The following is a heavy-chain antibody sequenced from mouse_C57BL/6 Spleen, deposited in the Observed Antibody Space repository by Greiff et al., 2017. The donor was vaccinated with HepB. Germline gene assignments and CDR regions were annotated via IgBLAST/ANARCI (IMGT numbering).Heavy chain of an antibody. CDR3: ARGITVVATRYFDV. Sequence: EVQRVESGGGLVKPGGSLKLSCAASGFTFSSYAMSWVRQTPEKRLEWVATISDGGSYTYYPDNVKGRFTISRDNAKNNLYLQMSHLKSEDTAMYYCARGITVVATRYFDVWGTGTTVTVSS. D-gene: IGHD1-1*01. CDR1: GFTFSSYA. V-gene: IGHV5-4*01. J-gene: IGHJ1*03. CDR2: ISDGGSYT.